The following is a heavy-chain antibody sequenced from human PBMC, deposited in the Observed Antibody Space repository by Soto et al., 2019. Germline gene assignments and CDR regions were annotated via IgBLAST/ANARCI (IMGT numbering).Heavy chain of an antibody. D-gene: IGHD3-10*01. V-gene: IGHV4-30-4*01. Sequence: QVQLQESGPGLVRPSQTLSLTCTVSGASIISPDYYWTWIRQPPGKGLEWIGHIYHTGATYYNPSLESRVVIAVDTTNNQFSLKLSSVTAADTAVFYCARGAVVSLVRGVMGGNWFDPWGQGTLVTVSS. J-gene: IGHJ5*02. CDR2: IYHTGAT. CDR3: ARGAVVSLVRGVMGGNWFDP. CDR1: GASIISPDYY.